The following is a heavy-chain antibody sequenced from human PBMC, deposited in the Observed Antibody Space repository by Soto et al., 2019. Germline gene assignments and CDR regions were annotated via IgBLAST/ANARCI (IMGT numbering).Heavy chain of an antibody. Sequence: EVQLVESGGALVQPGGSLRLSCAASGFTFSAYSMNWVRQAPGKGLEWVSFIGSTGSVTHYADSVMGRSTISRDNARHSLYRQMNSLRAEDTAVYHCARARPASVPAYAFDLLGKGTMVTVSS. D-gene: IGHD2-2*01. CDR1: GFTFSAYS. CDR2: IGSTGSVT. V-gene: IGHV3-48*04. J-gene: IGHJ3*01. CDR3: ARARPASVPAYAFDL.